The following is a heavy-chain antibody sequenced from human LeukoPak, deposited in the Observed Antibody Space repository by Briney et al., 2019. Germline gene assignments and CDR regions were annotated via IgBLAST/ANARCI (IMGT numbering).Heavy chain of an antibody. CDR2: IYSAGAT. D-gene: IGHD3-3*01. V-gene: IGHV3-53*01. CDR3: ARVPVLFWSGAYDL. Sequence: GGSLRLSCVASGFTVNHIYMNWVRQAPGKGLEWVSAIYSAGATNYADSVRGRFTISRDISKNTLYLQMNSLRAEDTAVYYCARVPVLFWSGAYDLWGQGTLVTVDS. CDR1: GFTVNHIY. J-gene: IGHJ5*02.